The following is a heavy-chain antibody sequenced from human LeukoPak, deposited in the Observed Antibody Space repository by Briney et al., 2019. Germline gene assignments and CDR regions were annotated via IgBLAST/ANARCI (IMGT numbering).Heavy chain of an antibody. Sequence: GGSLRLSCAASGFTVSSKYMGWVRQAPGKGPEWVSVIHPGGTIYYADSVKGTFTIPRDNSKNTLYLEMNTLRVEDTAVYYCAMYSSAWYAVYWGQGTLVTVSS. J-gene: IGHJ4*02. D-gene: IGHD6-19*01. CDR3: AMYSSAWYAVY. V-gene: IGHV3-66*01. CDR1: GFTVSSKY. CDR2: IHPGGTI.